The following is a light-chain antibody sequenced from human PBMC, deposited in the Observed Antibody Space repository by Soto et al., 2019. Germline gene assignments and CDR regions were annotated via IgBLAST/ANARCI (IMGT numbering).Light chain of an antibody. V-gene: IGKV1-5*03. CDR1: QSISSW. Sequence: DIQMTQAHSTLSASVGDIVTITCRASQSISSWLAWYQQKPGKAPKLLIYKASSLESGVPSRFSGSGSGTEFTLTISSLQPDDFATYYCQQYNSYWTFGQGTKVEIK. J-gene: IGKJ1*01. CDR2: KAS. CDR3: QQYNSYWT.